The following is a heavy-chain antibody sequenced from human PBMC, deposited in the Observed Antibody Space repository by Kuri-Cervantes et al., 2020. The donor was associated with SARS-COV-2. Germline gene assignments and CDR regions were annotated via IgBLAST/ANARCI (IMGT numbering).Heavy chain of an antibody. Sequence: SETLSLTCAVYDVSFSGYYWNCLRQPPGKGLEWIGQIKHTGSTNYNPSLKSRVTISADTSKNQFSLKLNSVTAADTAVYYCARHSSSWFFDYWGQGTLVTVSS. CDR3: ARHSSSWFFDY. CDR2: IKHTGST. J-gene: IGHJ4*02. CDR1: DVSFSGYY. V-gene: IGHV4-34*01. D-gene: IGHD6-13*01.